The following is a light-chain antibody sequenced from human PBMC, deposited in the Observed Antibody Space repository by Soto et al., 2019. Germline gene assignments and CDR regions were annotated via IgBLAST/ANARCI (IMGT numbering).Light chain of an antibody. CDR2: WGS. V-gene: IGKV2-28*01. Sequence: DIVMTQSPLSLPVTPGEPASISCTSSQSLLHSNGYNFLDWFLQKPGQSPQLLIYWGSNRSSGVPDRFSGSGSGTDFTLKISRVEAEDVGVYYCMQALQTRWTFGQGTKVEIK. CDR1: QSLLHSNGYNF. J-gene: IGKJ1*01. CDR3: MQALQTRWT.